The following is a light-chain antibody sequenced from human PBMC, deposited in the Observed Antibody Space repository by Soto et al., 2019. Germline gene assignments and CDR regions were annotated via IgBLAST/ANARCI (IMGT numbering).Light chain of an antibody. Sequence: QSVLNQPPSVSGSPGQSVAISCTGTSSDVGSYNRVSWYQQPPGAAPKLMIYEVSNRPSGVPDRFSGFKSGNTASLTISGLQAEDEADYYCNSYTGSSTYVFGTGTMVTVL. CDR2: EVS. J-gene: IGLJ1*01. CDR3: NSYTGSSTYV. CDR1: SSDVGSYNR. V-gene: IGLV2-18*02.